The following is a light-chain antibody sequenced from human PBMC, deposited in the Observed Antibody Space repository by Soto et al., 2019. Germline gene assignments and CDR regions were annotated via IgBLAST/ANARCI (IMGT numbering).Light chain of an antibody. CDR2: EDV. CDR3: LSYAGLHTSWV. V-gene: IGLV2-23*01. J-gene: IGLJ3*02. CDR1: NSNYNL. Sequence: QSALTQPASVSGSPGQSITISCTGTNSNYNLVSWYQQHPGKAPKLMIYEDVKRPSGISNRFSGSKSGNTASLTISVLQAEDEAYHYCLSYAGLHTSWVFGGGTKLTVL.